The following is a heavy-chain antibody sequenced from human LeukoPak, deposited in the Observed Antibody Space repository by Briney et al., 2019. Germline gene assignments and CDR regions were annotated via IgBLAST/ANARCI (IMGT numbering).Heavy chain of an antibody. J-gene: IGHJ6*02. V-gene: IGHV1-69*04. CDR1: LGTFSSYA. CDR3: ARDLDTWSPGNYGMDV. CDR2: IIPIHGIA. Sequence: SVKVSCKASLGTFSSYAISWVRQAPGPGLEGMGRIIPIHGIANYAQKSQRKGTITAAKSTSTAYMELKRMTSEDTAVYYCARDLDTWSPGNYGMDVWGQGTTVTVSS. D-gene: IGHD3/OR15-3a*01.